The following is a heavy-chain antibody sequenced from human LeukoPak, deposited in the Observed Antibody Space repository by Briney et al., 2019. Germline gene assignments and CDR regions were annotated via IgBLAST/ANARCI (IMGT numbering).Heavy chain of an antibody. V-gene: IGHV1-24*01. D-gene: IGHD3-22*01. CDR3: ATDFCYDGSGPTTGGFY. J-gene: IGHJ4*02. CDR2: FDPEDGET. CDR1: GYTLTELS. Sequence: ASVKVSCKVSGYTLTELSMHWVRQAPGKGLEWMGGFDPEDGETIYAQKFQGRVTMTEDTSTDTAYMQLSSLRSEDTAVYYCATDFCYDGSGPTTGGFYWGQGTLVTVSS.